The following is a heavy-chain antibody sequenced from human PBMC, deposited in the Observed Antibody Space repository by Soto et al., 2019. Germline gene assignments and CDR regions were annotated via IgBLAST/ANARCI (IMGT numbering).Heavy chain of an antibody. V-gene: IGHV5-51*01. D-gene: IGHD6-6*01. CDR2: IYPGDSDT. CDR3: ARRGLVRYYYYGMDV. J-gene: IGHJ6*02. Sequence: GESLKISCXGSGYSFTSYWIGWVRQMPGKGLEWMGIIYPGDSDTRYSPSFQGQVTISADKSISTAYLQWSSLKASDTAMYYCARRGLVRYYYYGMDVWGQGTTVTVSS. CDR1: GYSFTSYW.